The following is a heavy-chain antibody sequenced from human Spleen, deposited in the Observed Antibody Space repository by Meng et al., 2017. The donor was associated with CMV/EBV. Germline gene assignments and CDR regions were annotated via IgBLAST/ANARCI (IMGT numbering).Heavy chain of an antibody. J-gene: IGHJ4*02. Sequence: ASVKVSCKASGYTFTSYGISWVRQAPGQGLEWMGWINPNSGNTGYAQKFQGRVTMTRNTSISTAYMELSSLRSEDTAVYYCARGTSVVTPRALAYWGQGTLVTVSS. CDR2: INPNSGNT. CDR3: ARGTSVVTPRALAY. D-gene: IGHD4-23*01. CDR1: GYTFTSYG. V-gene: IGHV1-8*02.